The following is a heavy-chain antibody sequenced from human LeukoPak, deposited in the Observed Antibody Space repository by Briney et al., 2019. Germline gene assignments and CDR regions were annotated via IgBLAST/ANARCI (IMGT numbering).Heavy chain of an antibody. Sequence: SGGSLRLSCAASGFIFSSYVMGWVRQAPGKGLEWVGRIKGKTDGGTTDYAAPVKGRFTISRDDSKNTLYLQMNSLKTEDTAVYYCTTGPSYWGQGTLVTVSS. CDR3: TTGPSY. J-gene: IGHJ4*02. V-gene: IGHV3-15*01. CDR1: GFIFSSYV. CDR2: IKGKTDGGTT.